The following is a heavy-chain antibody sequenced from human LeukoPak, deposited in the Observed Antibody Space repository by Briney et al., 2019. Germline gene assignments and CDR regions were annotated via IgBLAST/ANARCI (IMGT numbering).Heavy chain of an antibody. CDR1: GFTFNSYA. V-gene: IGHV3-30*04. CDR3: ARSQLGGDY. J-gene: IGHJ4*02. Sequence: GGSLRLSCAASGFTFNSYAMHWVRQAPGKGLEWVAVISFDGRNKYYADSVKGRFTISRDNSKNTLDLQMSSLRADDTAEYYCARSQLGGDYWGQGTLVTVSS. CDR2: ISFDGRNK. D-gene: IGHD6-6*01.